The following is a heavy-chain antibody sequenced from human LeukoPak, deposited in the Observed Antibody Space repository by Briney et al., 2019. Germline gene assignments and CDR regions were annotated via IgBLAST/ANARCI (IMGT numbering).Heavy chain of an antibody. CDR2: IIPIFGTA. V-gene: IGHV1-69*13. CDR3: ARDGLMIRGVISYYYFGY. Sequence: GASVKVSCKASGGTFSSYAISWVRQAPGQGLEWMGGIIPIFGTANYAQKFQGRVTITADESTSTAYMELSSLRSEDTAVYYCARDGLMIRGVISYYYFGYWGQGTLVTVSS. D-gene: IGHD3-10*01. J-gene: IGHJ4*02. CDR1: GGTFSSYA.